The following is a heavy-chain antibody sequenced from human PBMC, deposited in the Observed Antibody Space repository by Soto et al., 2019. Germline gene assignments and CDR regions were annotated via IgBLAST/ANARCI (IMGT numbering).Heavy chain of an antibody. CDR2: IYYTGAT. CDR1: GGSISPYY. J-gene: IGHJ4*02. CDR3: ARGPSYFDY. V-gene: IGHV4-59*01. Sequence: SETLSLTCTVSGGSISPYYWNWIRQPPGKGLEWIGYIYYTGATNYNPSLKSRLTISLDTSENQFSLRLFSVTAADTAVYFCARGPSYFDYCGQGTPVTVSS.